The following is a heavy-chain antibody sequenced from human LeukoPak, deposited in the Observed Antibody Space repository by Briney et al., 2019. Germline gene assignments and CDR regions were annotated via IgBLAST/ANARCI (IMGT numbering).Heavy chain of an antibody. D-gene: IGHD6-13*01. V-gene: IGHV1-8*03. CDR1: GYTFTSYD. Sequence: EASVKVSCKASGYTFTSYDINWVRQATGQGLEWMGWMNPNSGNTGYAQKFQGRVTITWDTSISTVYMELTSLRSEDTAVYYCARVLGYSSSQWYYFDSWGQGTLVTVSS. CDR3: ARVLGYSSSQWYYFDS. J-gene: IGHJ4*02. CDR2: MNPNSGNT.